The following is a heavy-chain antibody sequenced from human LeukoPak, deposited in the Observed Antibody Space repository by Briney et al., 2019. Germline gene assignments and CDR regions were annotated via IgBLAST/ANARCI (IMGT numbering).Heavy chain of an antibody. CDR3: AREAHTVTGRGYYYYMDV. D-gene: IGHD4-17*01. J-gene: IGHJ6*03. CDR2: IYTSGST. V-gene: IGHV4-4*07. Sequence: PSETLSLTCTVSGGSISSYYWSWIRQPAGKGREWIGRIYTSGSTNYNPSLKSRVTISVDTSKNQFSLKLSSVTAADTAVYYCAREAHTVTGRGYYYYMDVWGKGTTVTVSS. CDR1: GGSISSYY.